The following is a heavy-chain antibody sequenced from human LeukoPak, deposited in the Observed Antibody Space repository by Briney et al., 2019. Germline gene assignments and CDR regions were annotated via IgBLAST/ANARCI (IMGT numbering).Heavy chain of an antibody. V-gene: IGHV6-1*01. J-gene: IGHJ4*02. CDR2: TYYRSKWYS. CDR1: GDSVSSNTVG. Sequence: SQTLSLTCAISGDSVSSNTVGWNWIRQSPSRVLEWLGRTYYRSKWYSDYAVSVKSRITLYPDTSNNQISLQLNSVTPDDAAVYYCARDLNSVFDYWGQGTLVPVSS. D-gene: IGHD2-21*01. CDR3: ARDLNSVFDY.